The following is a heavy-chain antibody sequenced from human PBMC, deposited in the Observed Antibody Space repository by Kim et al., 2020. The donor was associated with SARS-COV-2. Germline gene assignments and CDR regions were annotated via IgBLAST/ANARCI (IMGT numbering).Heavy chain of an antibody. V-gene: IGHV4-59*13. CDR2: IYYSGST. Sequence: SETLSLTCTVSGGSISSYYWSWIRQPPGKGLEWIGYIYYSGSTNYNPSLKSRVTISVDTSKNQFSLKLSSVTAADTAVYYCARGGDYYGSGSYNDYWGQGTLVTVPS. J-gene: IGHJ4*02. D-gene: IGHD3-10*01. CDR1: GGSISSYY. CDR3: ARGGDYYGSGSYNDY.